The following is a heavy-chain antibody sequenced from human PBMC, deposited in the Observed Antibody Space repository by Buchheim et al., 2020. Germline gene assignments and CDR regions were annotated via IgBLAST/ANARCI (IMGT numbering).Heavy chain of an antibody. CDR3: ARGRSQLGRSVRNWFDP. D-gene: IGHD6-13*01. V-gene: IGHV4-34*01. Sequence: QVQLQQWGAGLLKPSETLSLTCAVYGGSFSGYYWSWIRQPPGKGLEGIGEINHSGSTNYNPSLKSRVTISVDTSKNQFSMKLSSVTAADTAVYYCARGRSQLGRSVRNWFDPWGQGTL. CDR1: GGSFSGYY. J-gene: IGHJ5*02. CDR2: INHSGST.